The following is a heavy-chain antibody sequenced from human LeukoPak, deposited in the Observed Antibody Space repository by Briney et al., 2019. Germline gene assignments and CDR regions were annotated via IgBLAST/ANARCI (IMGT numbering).Heavy chain of an antibody. Sequence: NPSETLSLTCTVSSGSISSYYWSWIRQPPGKGLEWIGYIYYSGSTNYNPSLKSRVTISVDTSKNQFSLKLSSVTAADTAVYYCARHSTSGWNWFDPWGQGTLVTVSS. CDR2: IYYSGST. J-gene: IGHJ5*02. CDR1: SGSISSYY. CDR3: ARHSTSGWNWFDP. V-gene: IGHV4-59*08. D-gene: IGHD6-19*01.